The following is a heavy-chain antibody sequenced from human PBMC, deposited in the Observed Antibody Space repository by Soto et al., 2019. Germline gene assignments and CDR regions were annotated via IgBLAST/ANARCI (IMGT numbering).Heavy chain of an antibody. D-gene: IGHD5-12*01. CDR1: GGTFSSYT. J-gene: IGHJ5*02. V-gene: IGHV1-69*08. CDR3: ARDRPSDGYLNWFDP. Sequence: QVQLVQSGAEVKKPGSSVKVSCKASGGTFSSYTISSVRQAPGQGLEWMGRIIPILGIANYAQKFQGRVTITADKSTCTGCVELSSLRSEDRAVYYCARDRPSDGYLNWFDPWGGGTLVTVSS. CDR2: IIPILGIA.